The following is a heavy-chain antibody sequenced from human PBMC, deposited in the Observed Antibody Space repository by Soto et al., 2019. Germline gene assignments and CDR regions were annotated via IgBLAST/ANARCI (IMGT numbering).Heavy chain of an antibody. J-gene: IGHJ2*01. Sequence: EVQLLESGGGLVQPGGSLRLSCAASGFTFSSYAMSWVRQAPGKGLEWVSAISGSGGGTYNADSVKGRFTISRDNSKNTLYLQMNSLRGDDTAVYYCAKGLGPLWSSGQRRYFDLWGRGTLVTVSS. D-gene: IGHD3-22*01. CDR2: ISGSGGGT. V-gene: IGHV3-23*01. CDR3: AKGLGPLWSSGQRRYFDL. CDR1: GFTFSSYA.